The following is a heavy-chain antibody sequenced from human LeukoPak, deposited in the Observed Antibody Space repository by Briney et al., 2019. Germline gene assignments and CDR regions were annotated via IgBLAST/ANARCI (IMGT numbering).Heavy chain of an antibody. CDR1: GGSLSGYY. V-gene: IGHV4-34*01. CDR2: INHSGST. Sequence: KPSETLSLTCAVYGGSLSGYYWSWIRQPPGKGLEWIGEINHSGSTNYNPSLKSRVTISVDTSKNQFSLKLSSVTAADTAVYYCVAQRILGYCSSTSCYIEGSHWGQGTLVTVSS. D-gene: IGHD2-2*02. J-gene: IGHJ4*02. CDR3: VAQRILGYCSSTSCYIEGSH.